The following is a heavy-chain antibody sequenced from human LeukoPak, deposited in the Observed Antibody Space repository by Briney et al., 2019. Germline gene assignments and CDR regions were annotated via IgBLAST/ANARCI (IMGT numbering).Heavy chain of an antibody. CDR3: ARDINRCNFDY. J-gene: IGHJ4*02. V-gene: IGHV3-33*08. CDR1: GFTFSRHA. CDR2: IWYDGSKT. Sequence: GGSLRLSCVASGFTFSRHAMSWVRQAPGRGLEWVADIWYDGSKTFYGDSVKGPFTISRDDSKNTLYLQMNSLRAEDTAVYCCARDINRCNFDYWGQGTLVTVSS. D-gene: IGHD2/OR15-2a*01.